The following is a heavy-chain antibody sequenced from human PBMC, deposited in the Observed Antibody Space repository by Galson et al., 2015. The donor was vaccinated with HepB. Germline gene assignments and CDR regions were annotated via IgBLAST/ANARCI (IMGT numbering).Heavy chain of an antibody. CDR3: AKDREITVTTDSPLDY. CDR2: ISYDGSNK. Sequence: SLRLSCAASGFTFSSYGMHWVRQAPGKGLEWVAVISYDGSNKYYADSVKGRFTISRDNSKNTLYLQMNSLRAEDTAVYYCAKDREITVTTDSPLDYWGQGTLVTVSS. D-gene: IGHD4-17*01. V-gene: IGHV3-30*18. J-gene: IGHJ4*02. CDR1: GFTFSSYG.